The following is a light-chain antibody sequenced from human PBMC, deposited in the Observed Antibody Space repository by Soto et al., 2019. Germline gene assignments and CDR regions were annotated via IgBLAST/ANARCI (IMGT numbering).Light chain of an antibody. Sequence: QSALTQPASVSGSPGQSITLSCTGTNSDIGGYNIVSWYQQHPGKAPKLMIYDVSIRPSGVADRFSGSKSANTASLTISGLPPEDEADYYCTSYATGGTHVFGTGTKLTVL. CDR3: TSYATGGTHV. J-gene: IGLJ1*01. V-gene: IGLV2-14*01. CDR2: DVS. CDR1: NSDIGGYNI.